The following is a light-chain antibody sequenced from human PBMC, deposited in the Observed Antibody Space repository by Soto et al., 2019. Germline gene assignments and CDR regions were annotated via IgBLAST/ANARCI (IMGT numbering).Light chain of an antibody. CDR3: QHYNNWPLT. CDR1: QSVTNSY. Sequence: ETVLTQSPGTLSLSPWERATLSCRASQSVTNSYLAWFQQKPGQAPRLLIFGALSRATGIPDRFSGSGSGTDFTLTISRLEPEDFAVYYCQHYNNWPLTFGGGTKVDIK. CDR2: GAL. J-gene: IGKJ4*01. V-gene: IGKV3-20*01.